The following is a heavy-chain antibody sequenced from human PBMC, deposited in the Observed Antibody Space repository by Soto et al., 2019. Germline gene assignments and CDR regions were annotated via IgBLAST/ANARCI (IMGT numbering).Heavy chain of an antibody. V-gene: IGHV3-48*02. CDR3: ARPQDNGDYSPDY. J-gene: IGHJ4*02. Sequence: EVQLVESGGGLVQPGGSLRLSCAASGFTFSSYNMNWVRQAPGKGLEWVSYISSSRYTIYYTDSVKGRFTISRDNAKNSVYLQMNSLRDEDTAVYYCARPQDNGDYSPDYWGQGTLVTVSS. D-gene: IGHD4-17*01. CDR2: ISSSRYTI. CDR1: GFTFSSYN.